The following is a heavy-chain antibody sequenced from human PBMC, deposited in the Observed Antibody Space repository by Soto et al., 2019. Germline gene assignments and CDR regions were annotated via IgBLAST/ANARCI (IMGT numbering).Heavy chain of an antibody. CDR1: TFTFSSYS. CDR2: IAVGSWNI. CDR3: ITGGRGYTRGDVLDI. Sequence: EVQLVESGGGVVKPGGSLRLSCLASTFTFSSYSMNWVRQAPGKGLEWVASIAVGSWNIFYADSVKGRFTISRDNSKKSLYLQMSSLRAEDTAVYYCITGGRGYTRGDVLDIWRHGTMVPVSS. D-gene: IGHD2-2*02. J-gene: IGHJ3*02. V-gene: IGHV3-21*01.